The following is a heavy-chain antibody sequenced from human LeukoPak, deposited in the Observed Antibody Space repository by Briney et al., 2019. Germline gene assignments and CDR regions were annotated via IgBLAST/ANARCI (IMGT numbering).Heavy chain of an antibody. Sequence: ASVKVSCKASGYTFTGYYMHWVRQAPGQGLEWMGRINPNSGGTNYAQKFQGRVTMTRDTSISTGYMELSRLRSDDTAVYYCARETEVFQFDYWGQGTLVTVCS. V-gene: IGHV1-2*06. J-gene: IGHJ4*02. CDR1: GYTFTGYY. D-gene: IGHD3-3*01. CDR3: ARETEVFQFDY. CDR2: INPNSGGT.